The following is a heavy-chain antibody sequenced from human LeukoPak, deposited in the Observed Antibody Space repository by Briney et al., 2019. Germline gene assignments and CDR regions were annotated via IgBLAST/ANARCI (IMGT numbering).Heavy chain of an antibody. CDR1: GFTFSSYA. D-gene: IGHD2-8*01. CDR2: ISGSGGST. Sequence: PGGSLRLSCAASGFTFSSYAMSWVRRAPGKGLEWVSAISGSGGSTYYADSVKGRFTISRDNSKNTLYLQMNSLRAEDTAVYYCAKVALMGLYAYYMDVWGKGTTVTVSS. V-gene: IGHV3-23*01. CDR3: AKVALMGLYAYYMDV. J-gene: IGHJ6*03.